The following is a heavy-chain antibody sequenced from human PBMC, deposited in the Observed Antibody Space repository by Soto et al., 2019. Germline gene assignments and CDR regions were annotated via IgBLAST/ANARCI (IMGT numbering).Heavy chain of an antibody. CDR2: IYYSGST. Sequence: PSETLSLPCTVSCGSISSSSYYWGWIRQPPGKVLEWIGSIYYSGSTYYNPSLKRRVTISVDTSMKQLSLKLTSVTAADTAVYYCARQKPPIVGALVDYWGRGTMVNVSS. D-gene: IGHD1-26*01. J-gene: IGHJ4*02. CDR3: ARQKPPIVGALVDY. CDR1: CGSISSSSYY. V-gene: IGHV4-39*01.